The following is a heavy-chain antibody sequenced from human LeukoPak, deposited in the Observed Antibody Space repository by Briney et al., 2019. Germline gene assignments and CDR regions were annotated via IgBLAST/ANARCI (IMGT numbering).Heavy chain of an antibody. D-gene: IGHD6-19*01. J-gene: IGHJ6*03. CDR3: ARVKWYSSGWYGPDYYYYMDV. V-gene: IGHV1-2*02. CDR2: INPNSGGT. Sequence: ASVKVSCKASGGTFSSYAISWVRQAPGQGLEWMGWINPNSGGTNYAQKFQGRVTMTRDTSISTAYMELSRLRSDDTAAYYCARVKWYSSGWYGPDYYYYMDVWGKGTTVTISS. CDR1: GGTFSSYA.